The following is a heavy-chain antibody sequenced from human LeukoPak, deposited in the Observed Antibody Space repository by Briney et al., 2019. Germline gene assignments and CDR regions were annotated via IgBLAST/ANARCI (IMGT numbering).Heavy chain of an antibody. CDR3: ARGQNSYGDDY. CDR1: GFTFSSYA. V-gene: IGHV3-30*01. CDR2: ISYDGSNK. J-gene: IGHJ4*02. D-gene: IGHD5-18*01. Sequence: GGSLRLSCAASGFTFSSYAMHWVRQAPGKGLEWVAVISYDGSNKYYADSVKGRFTISRDNSKNTLYLQMNSLRAEDTAVYYCARGQNSYGDDYWGQGNLVTVSS.